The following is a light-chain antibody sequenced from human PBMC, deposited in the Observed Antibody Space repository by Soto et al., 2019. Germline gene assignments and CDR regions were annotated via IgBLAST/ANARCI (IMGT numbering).Light chain of an antibody. CDR1: QGISSY. Sequence: IQLTQSPSSLSASVGDRVTITCRASQGISSYLAWYQQKPGKAPKLLIYAASTLQSGVPSRFSGSGSGTDFTLTISSLQPEGFATYNCQQSYSTPRTFGQGTKVDIK. CDR3: QQSYSTPRT. V-gene: IGKV1-39*01. CDR2: AAS. J-gene: IGKJ1*01.